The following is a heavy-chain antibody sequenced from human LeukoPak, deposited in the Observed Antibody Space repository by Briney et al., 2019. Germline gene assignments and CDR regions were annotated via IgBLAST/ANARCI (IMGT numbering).Heavy chain of an antibody. CDR3: ASLTTVTTPSSY. CDR1: GFTFSSYA. Sequence: GGSLRLSCAASGFTFSSYAMHRVRQAPGKGLEWVAVISYDGSNKYYADSVKGRFTISRDNSKNTLYLQMNSLRAEDTAVYYCASLTTVTTPSSYWGQGTLGTVSS. J-gene: IGHJ4*02. V-gene: IGHV3-30-3*01. D-gene: IGHD4-17*01. CDR2: ISYDGSNK.